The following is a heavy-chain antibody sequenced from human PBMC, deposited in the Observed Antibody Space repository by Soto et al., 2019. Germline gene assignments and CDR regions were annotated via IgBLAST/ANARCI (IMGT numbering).Heavy chain of an antibody. D-gene: IGHD3-10*01. CDR3: ASDYNAYQRQHVFDI. Sequence: QVQLVQSGAEVKKPGASVKVACKASGYSFNSYYMHWVRQAPGQGPEWMGVINPSGASTSYAQKFQGRVTMTMDTSTSTVYMELSSLRSEDTALYYCASDYNAYQRQHVFDIWGQGTLVTVSS. J-gene: IGHJ3*02. CDR1: GYSFNSYY. CDR2: INPSGAST. V-gene: IGHV1-46*02.